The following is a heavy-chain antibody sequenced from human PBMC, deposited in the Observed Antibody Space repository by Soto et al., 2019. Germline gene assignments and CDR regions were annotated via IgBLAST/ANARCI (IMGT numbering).Heavy chain of an antibody. CDR3: ASPRQGNYDFLSGYYALDY. CDR2: FYYTGGT. CDR1: GASISSSRSY. V-gene: IGHV4-39*01. D-gene: IGHD3-3*01. J-gene: IGHJ4*02. Sequence: SETLSLTCTVSGASISSSRSYWGWVRQPPGKGLEWIVSFYYTGGTYSTYYNPSLKSRVTISVDTSKSQFSLNLRSVTAADTAVYYCASPRQGNYDFLSGYYALDYWGQGTLVTVS.